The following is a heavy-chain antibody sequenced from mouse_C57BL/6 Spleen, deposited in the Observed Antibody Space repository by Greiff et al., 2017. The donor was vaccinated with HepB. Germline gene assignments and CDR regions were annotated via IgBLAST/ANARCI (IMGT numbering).Heavy chain of an antibody. J-gene: IGHJ4*01. CDR2: ISSGGDYI. Sequence: EVQRVESGEGLVKPGGSLKLSCAASGFTFSSYAMSWVRQTPEKRLEWVAYISSGGDYIYYADTVKGRFTISRDNARNTLYLQMSSLKSEDTAMYYCTRAPYDYDASYAMDYWGQGTSVTVSS. CDR1: GFTFSSYA. CDR3: TRAPYDYDASYAMDY. D-gene: IGHD2-4*01. V-gene: IGHV5-9-1*02.